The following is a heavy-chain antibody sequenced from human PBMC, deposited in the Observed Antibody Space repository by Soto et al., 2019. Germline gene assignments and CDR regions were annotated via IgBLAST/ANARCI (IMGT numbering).Heavy chain of an antibody. V-gene: IGHV3-15*01. J-gene: IGHJ4*02. CDR3: TTDVDIVATIDPYNLDY. CDR2: IKSKTDGGTT. D-gene: IGHD5-12*01. CDR1: GFTFSNAW. Sequence: GGSLRLSCAASGFTFSNAWMSWVRQAPGKGLEWVGHIKSKTDGGTTDYAAPVKGRFTISRDDSKNTLYLQMNSLKTEDTAVYYCTTDVDIVATIDPYNLDYWGQGTLVTVST.